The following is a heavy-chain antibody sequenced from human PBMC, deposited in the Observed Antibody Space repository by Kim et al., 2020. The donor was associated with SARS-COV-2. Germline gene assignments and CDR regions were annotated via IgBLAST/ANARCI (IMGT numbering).Heavy chain of an antibody. V-gene: IGHV7-4-1*02. CDR3: ARDRRGYCSGGSCYSRGWFDP. CDR2: INTNTGNP. D-gene: IGHD2-15*01. Sequence: ASVKVSCKASGYTFTSYAMNWVRQAPGQGLEWMGWINTNTGNPTYAQGFTGRFVFSLDTSVSTAYLQISSLKAEDTAVYYCARDRRGYCSGGSCYSRGWFDPWGQGTLVTVSS. J-gene: IGHJ5*02. CDR1: GYTFTSYA.